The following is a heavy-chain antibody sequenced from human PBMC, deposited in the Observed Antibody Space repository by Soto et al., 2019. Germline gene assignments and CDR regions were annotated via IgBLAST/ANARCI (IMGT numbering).Heavy chain of an antibody. CDR1: GYTFTSYA. CDR3: ARRPGGHEGPGDY. Sequence: QVQLVQSGAEVKKPGASVKVSCKASGYTFTSYAMHWVRQAPGQRLEWMGWINAGNGNTKYSKKFQGRVTITRDTSASTAYMELSSLRSEDTAVYYCARRPGGHEGPGDYWGQGTLVTVSS. J-gene: IGHJ4*02. CDR2: INAGNGNT. V-gene: IGHV1-3*01. D-gene: IGHD2-15*01.